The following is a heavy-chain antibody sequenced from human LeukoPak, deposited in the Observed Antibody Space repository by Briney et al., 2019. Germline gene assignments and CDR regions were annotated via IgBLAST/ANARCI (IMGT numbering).Heavy chain of an antibody. CDR1: GFSFSSHG. CDR2: ISPSGDIT. D-gene: IGHD2-8*02. J-gene: IGHJ5*02. V-gene: IGHV3-48*01. CDR3: ARDTGGRGWFDP. Sequence: GRSLRLSCAGSGFSFSSHGMNWVRQAPGKGLEWVSGISPSGDITFYTDSVKGRFTISRDNAKNSLYLQMHSLRAEDTAVYYCARDTGGRGWFDPWGQGTLVTVSS.